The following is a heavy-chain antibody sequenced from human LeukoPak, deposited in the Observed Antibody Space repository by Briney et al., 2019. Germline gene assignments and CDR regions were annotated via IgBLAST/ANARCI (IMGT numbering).Heavy chain of an antibody. J-gene: IGHJ3*02. D-gene: IGHD2-15*01. CDR2: IQYDGSTT. CDR1: GFRFSSYW. Sequence: GGSLRLSCAASGFRFSSYWMHWVRQAPGKGLVWVARIQYDGSTTNYADSVKGRFTISRDNAKKTLYVQMNSLRAEDTSVYYCARALVAGVTLNALDIWGQGTMVTVSS. CDR3: ARALVAGVTLNALDI. V-gene: IGHV3-74*01.